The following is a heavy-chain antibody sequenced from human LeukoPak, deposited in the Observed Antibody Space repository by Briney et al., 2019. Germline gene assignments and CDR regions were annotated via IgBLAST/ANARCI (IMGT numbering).Heavy chain of an antibody. V-gene: IGHV1-2*02. J-gene: IGHJ5*02. CDR3: ARGFVDNRRWFDP. CDR1: GYTFTGYY. CDR2: INPNSGGT. Sequence: ASVKVSCKASGYTFTGYYMHWVRQAPGQGLEGMGWINPNSGGTNYAQKFQGRVTMTRDTSISTAYMELSRLRSDDTAVYYCARGFVDNRRWFDPWGQGTLVTVSS. D-gene: IGHD3-9*01.